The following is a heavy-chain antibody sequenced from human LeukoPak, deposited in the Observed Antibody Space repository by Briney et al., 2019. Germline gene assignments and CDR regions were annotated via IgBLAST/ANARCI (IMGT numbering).Heavy chain of an antibody. CDR2: FDPEDGET. J-gene: IGHJ4*02. D-gene: IGHD1-26*01. CDR1: GYTLTELS. CDR3: ARDVSGSYSVQHY. Sequence: ASVKVSCKVSGYTLTELSMHWVRQAPGKGLEWMGGFDPEDGETIYAQKFQGRVTITADESTSTAYMELSSLRSEDTAVYYCARDVSGSYSVQHYWGQGTLVTVSS. V-gene: IGHV1-24*01.